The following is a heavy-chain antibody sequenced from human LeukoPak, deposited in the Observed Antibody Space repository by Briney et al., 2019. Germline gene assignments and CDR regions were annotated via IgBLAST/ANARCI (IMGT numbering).Heavy chain of an antibody. J-gene: IGHJ5*02. CDR2: IRSNSDGGTI. CDR1: GFTFSNAW. Sequence: GGSLRLSCATSGFTFSNAWMNWVRQAPGKGLEWVGRIRSNSDGGTIDYAARVKGRFTLSRDDSNTTLYLQMNSLQTEDTAVYYCATDFYDSTWGQGTLVTVSS. D-gene: IGHD3-22*01. CDR3: ATDFYDST. V-gene: IGHV3-15*07.